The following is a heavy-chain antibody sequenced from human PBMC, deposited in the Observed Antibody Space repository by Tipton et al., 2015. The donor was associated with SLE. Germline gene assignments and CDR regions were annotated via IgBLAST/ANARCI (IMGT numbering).Heavy chain of an antibody. Sequence: GLVKPSETLSLTCSVSGGSISGTNYYWDWIRQPPGKGPEWIGRITNNGNTYYIPSLQSRVTMSVDTSKNHFSLKLSSVTAADTAVYYCARERFLEWYDNWFDPWGQGALVTVSS. D-gene: IGHD3-3*01. CDR1: GGSISGTNYY. J-gene: IGHJ5*02. CDR2: ITNNGNT. V-gene: IGHV4-39*02. CDR3: ARERFLEWYDNWFDP.